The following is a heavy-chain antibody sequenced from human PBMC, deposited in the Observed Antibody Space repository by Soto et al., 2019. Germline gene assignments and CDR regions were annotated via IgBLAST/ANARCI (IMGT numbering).Heavy chain of an antibody. CDR1: GFTFSSYG. CDR2: IWYDGSNK. Sequence: GGSLRLSCAASGFTFSSYGMHWVRQAPGKGLEWVAVIWYDGSNKYYADSVKGRFTISRDNSKNTLYLQMNSLRAEDTAVYYCARRSSIAVYDYWGQGTLVTVSS. CDR3: ARRSSIAVYDY. J-gene: IGHJ4*02. D-gene: IGHD6-6*01. V-gene: IGHV3-33*01.